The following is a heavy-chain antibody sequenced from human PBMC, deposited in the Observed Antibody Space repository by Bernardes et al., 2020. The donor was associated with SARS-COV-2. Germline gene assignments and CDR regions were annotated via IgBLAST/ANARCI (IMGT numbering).Heavy chain of an antibody. CDR3: ARVSGSSWYFDL. J-gene: IGHJ2*01. V-gene: IGHV3-7*01. CDR2: IKQDGNEK. D-gene: IGHD6-13*01. Sequence: GGSLRLSCAASGFTFSSSWMSWVRQAPGKGLEWVANIKQDGNEKYYVDSVKGRFTISRDNAKNSLYLQMNSLRAEDTAVYYCARVSGSSWYFDLWSRGTLVTVSS. CDR1: GFTFSSSW.